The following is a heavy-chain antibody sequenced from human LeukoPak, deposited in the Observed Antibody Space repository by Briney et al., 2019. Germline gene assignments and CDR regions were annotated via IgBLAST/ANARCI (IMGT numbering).Heavy chain of an antibody. J-gene: IGHJ4*02. Sequence: SETLSLTCTVSGGSISSYYWSWIRQPPGKGLEWIGYIYYSGSTNYNPSLKSRVTISVDTSKNQFSLKLSSVTAADAAVYYCASHTYSSSWYLIDYWGQGTLVAVSS. CDR3: ASHTYSSSWYLIDY. CDR2: IYYSGST. CDR1: GGSISSYY. D-gene: IGHD6-13*01. V-gene: IGHV4-59*01.